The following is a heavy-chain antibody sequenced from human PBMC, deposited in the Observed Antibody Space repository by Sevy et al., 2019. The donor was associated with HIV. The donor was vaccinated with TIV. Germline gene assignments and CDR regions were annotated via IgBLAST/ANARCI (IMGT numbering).Heavy chain of an antibody. CDR3: AKEGQGEYYDSSGSFDY. V-gene: IGHV3-23*01. CDR2: ISGSGSFT. CDR1: GFTFSSYA. Sequence: GGSLRLSCVASGFTFSSYAMSWVRQAPGKGLEWVSSISGSGSFTYYADSVKGHFTISRDNSKNTLYLQMTSLRAEDTAVYYCAKEGQGEYYDSSGSFDYWGQGTLVTVSS. J-gene: IGHJ4*02. D-gene: IGHD3-22*01.